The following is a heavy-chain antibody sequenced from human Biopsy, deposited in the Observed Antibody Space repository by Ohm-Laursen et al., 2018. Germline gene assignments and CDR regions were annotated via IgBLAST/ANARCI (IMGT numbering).Heavy chain of an antibody. CDR3: ARGRYAAFDI. Sequence: SETLSLTCAISGDSVSGNTVAWNWIRQSPSRGLEWLGRTIYRSKWSNDYAVSVKNRITIDPDTSKNQFSLQLNSVTPEDTAIYYCARGRYAAFDIWGQGTKVTISS. J-gene: IGHJ3*02. D-gene: IGHD3-9*01. CDR2: TIYRSKWSN. V-gene: IGHV6-1*01. CDR1: GDSVSGNTVA.